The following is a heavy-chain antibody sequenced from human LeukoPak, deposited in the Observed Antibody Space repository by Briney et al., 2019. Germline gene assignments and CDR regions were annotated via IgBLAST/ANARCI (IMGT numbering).Heavy chain of an antibody. D-gene: IGHD6-19*01. CDR3: ARTGVSGWAGY. CDR1: GFTFSNYA. J-gene: IGHJ4*02. CDR2: ISSSSSSI. V-gene: IGHV3-21*01. Sequence: GGSLRLSCTASGFTFSNYAMNWVRQAPGKGLEWVSSISSSSSSIYYADSVKGRFTISRDNAKNSLYLQMNSLRAEDTAVYYCARTGVSGWAGYWGQGTLVTVSS.